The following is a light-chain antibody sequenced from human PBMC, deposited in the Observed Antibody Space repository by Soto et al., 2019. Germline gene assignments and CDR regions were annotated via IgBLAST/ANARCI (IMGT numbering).Light chain of an antibody. V-gene: IGLV2-14*01. CDR2: DVS. CDR1: SIDIGYYNY. Sequence: QSVLTQRASVSGSPGQSITISCTGTSIDIGYYNYVSWYQHHPGKAPKLIIYDVSNRPSGVSNRFSGSKSGNTASLTISGLQAEDEADYFCSSYASTSTYVFGTGTKLTVL. CDR3: SSYASTSTYV. J-gene: IGLJ1*01.